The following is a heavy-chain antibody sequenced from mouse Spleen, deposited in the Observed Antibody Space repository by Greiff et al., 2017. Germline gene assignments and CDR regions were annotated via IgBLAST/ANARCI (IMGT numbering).Heavy chain of an antibody. J-gene: IGHJ2*01. D-gene: IGHD1-1*01. V-gene: IGHV1-19*01. Sequence: EVQLQQSGPVLVKPGASVKMSCKASGYTFTDYYMNWVKQSHGKSLEWIGVINPYNGGTSYNQKLKGKATLTVDKSSSTAYMELNSLTSEDSAVYYCARGGDYAFDYWGQGTTLTVSS. CDR3: ARGGDYAFDY. CDR1: GYTFTDYY. CDR2: INPYNGGT.